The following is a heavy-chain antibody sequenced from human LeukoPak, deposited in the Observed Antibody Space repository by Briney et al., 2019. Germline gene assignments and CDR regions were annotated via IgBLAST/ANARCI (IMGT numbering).Heavy chain of an antibody. V-gene: IGHV3-30*18. D-gene: IGHD5-12*01. Sequence: RGSLRLFCAASGFTFSRSAVHWVRQAPGKGLEWVAVISHDGSNTDYTHSVKGRFTISRDNSKNTLYLQMNSLRAEDTAVYYCAKEMKPWMHFDYWGQGTLVTVSS. CDR2: ISHDGSNT. CDR1: GFTFSRSA. CDR3: AKEMKPWMHFDY. J-gene: IGHJ4*02.